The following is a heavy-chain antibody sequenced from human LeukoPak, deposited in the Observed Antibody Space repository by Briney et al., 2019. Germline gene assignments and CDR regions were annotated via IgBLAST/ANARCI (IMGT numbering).Heavy chain of an antibody. CDR1: GFTVSNTG. CDR3: ITDKNSGWFGIFDS. V-gene: IGHV3-15*01. CDR2: IRRKSDGGTT. D-gene: IGHD6-19*01. J-gene: IGHJ4*02. Sequence: GGSLRLSCGASGFTVSNTGMSWVRQAPGKGLEWVGRIRRKSDGGTTDNAAPVKGRFTISREDSKNTLYLEMNSLNTEDTAVYYCITDKNSGWFGIFDSWGQGTLVTVSS.